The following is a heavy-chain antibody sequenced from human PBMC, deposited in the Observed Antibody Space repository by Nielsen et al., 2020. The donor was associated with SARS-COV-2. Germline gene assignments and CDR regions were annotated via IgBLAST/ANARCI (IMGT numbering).Heavy chain of an antibody. D-gene: IGHD2-2*01. CDR2: ISSNSSYT. Sequence: GGSLRLSCAASGFTFSDYYMSWIRQAPGKGLEWVSYISSNSSYTNYADSVKGRFTISRDSAKNSLYLQMNSLRAEDTAVYYCASLTCSSTSCYFPFFDYWGQGTLVTVSS. V-gene: IGHV3-11*03. J-gene: IGHJ4*02. CDR3: ASLTCSSTSCYFPFFDY. CDR1: GFTFSDYY.